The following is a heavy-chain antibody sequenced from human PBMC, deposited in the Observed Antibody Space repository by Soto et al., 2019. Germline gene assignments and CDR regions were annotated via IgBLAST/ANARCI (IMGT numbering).Heavy chain of an antibody. J-gene: IGHJ4*02. CDR2: IKSDGSST. V-gene: IGHV3-74*01. CDR3: ARDLNIDY. CDR1: GFTSSNYW. Sequence: GGSPRLSCAASGFTSSNYWMHWVRQAPGKGLVWVSRIKSDGSSTTYADSVKGRFTISRDNAKNSLYLQMNSLRAEDTALYYCARDLNIDYWGQGTLVTVSS.